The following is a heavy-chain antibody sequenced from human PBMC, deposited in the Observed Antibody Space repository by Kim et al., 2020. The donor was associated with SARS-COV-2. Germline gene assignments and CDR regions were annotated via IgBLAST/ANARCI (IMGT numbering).Heavy chain of an antibody. V-gene: IGHV3-7*01. Sequence: GGSLRLSCTASGFTFSNYWMSWVRQAPGKGLEWVAYIRQDGEDMYCVDSVKGRFTISRVNSMDSLFLEMNSLRVEDTGLYYCARGAPFDYWGLGTLVTVSS. CDR2: IRQDGEDM. J-gene: IGHJ4*02. CDR1: GFTFSNYW. CDR3: ARGAPFDY.